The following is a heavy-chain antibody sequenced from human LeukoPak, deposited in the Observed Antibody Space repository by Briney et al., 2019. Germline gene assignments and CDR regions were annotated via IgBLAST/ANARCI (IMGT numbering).Heavy chain of an antibody. V-gene: IGHV3-30*18. Sequence: PGGSLRLSCAASGFTFSSYGMHWVRQAPGKGLEWVAVISYDGSNKYYADSVKGRFTISRDNSKNTLYLQMNSLRAEDTAVYYCAKDPGWSYEMYNWFDPWGQGTLVTVSS. CDR3: AKDPGWSYEMYNWFDP. J-gene: IGHJ5*02. D-gene: IGHD1-26*01. CDR1: GFTFSSYG. CDR2: ISYDGSNK.